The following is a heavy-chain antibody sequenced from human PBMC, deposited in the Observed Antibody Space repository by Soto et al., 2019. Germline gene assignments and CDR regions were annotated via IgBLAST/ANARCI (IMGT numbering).Heavy chain of an antibody. CDR3: ARLNGYCVSPNCHGYYGLDV. CDR1: GFTFSTYS. D-gene: IGHD2-2*03. V-gene: IGHV3-48*01. Sequence: PGGSLRLSCAASGFTFSTYSMNWVRQAPGKGLEWVSYISSSSSTIFYTDSVKGRFTVSRDNAKNSLYLQMNSLRDTAVYYCARLNGYCVSPNCHGYYGLDVWGQGTTVTVSS. J-gene: IGHJ6*02. CDR2: ISSSSSTI.